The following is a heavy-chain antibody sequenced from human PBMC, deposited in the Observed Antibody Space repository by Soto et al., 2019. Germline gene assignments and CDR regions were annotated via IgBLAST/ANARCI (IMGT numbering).Heavy chain of an antibody. Sequence: PGGSLRLSCAASGFTFSSDWMHWVRQAPGKGLEWVAVITTDGSNKYYADSVKGRFTISRDNAKNTLYLQMNSLRAEDTAVYYCASGGSSLNFDSWGQGTLVTVSS. CDR3: ASGGSSLNFDS. CDR1: GFTFSSDW. J-gene: IGHJ4*02. D-gene: IGHD6-6*01. CDR2: ITTDGSNK. V-gene: IGHV3-74*01.